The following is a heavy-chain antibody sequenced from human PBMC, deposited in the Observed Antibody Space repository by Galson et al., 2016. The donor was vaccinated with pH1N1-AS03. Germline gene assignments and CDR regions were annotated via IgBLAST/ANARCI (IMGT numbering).Heavy chain of an antibody. J-gene: IGHJ4*02. Sequence: SVKVSCKAPGGTFNNYIFTWVRQAPGQGLEWLGGITPMFDKVDYAQKFQGRVTITAYGSTSYMELSSLKSDDTAMYYCASRSLNMVWAYWGQGTLVTVSA. CDR1: GGTFNNYI. D-gene: IGHD3-10*01. V-gene: IGHV1-69*13. CDR3: ASRSLNMVWAY. CDR2: ITPMFDKV.